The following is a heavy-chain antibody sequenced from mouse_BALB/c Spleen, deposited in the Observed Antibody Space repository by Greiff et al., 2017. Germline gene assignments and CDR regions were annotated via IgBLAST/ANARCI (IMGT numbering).Heavy chain of an antibody. D-gene: IGHD2-2*01. Sequence: VKLMESGPGLVAPSQSLSITCTVSGFSLTSYGVHWVRQPPGKGLEWLGVIWAGGSTNYNSALMSRLSISKDNSKSQVFLKMNSLQTDDTAMYYCARKGGYDGGWFAYWGQGTLVTVSA. CDR2: IWAGGST. V-gene: IGHV2-9*02. CDR3: ARKGGYDGGWFAY. J-gene: IGHJ3*01. CDR1: GFSLTSYG.